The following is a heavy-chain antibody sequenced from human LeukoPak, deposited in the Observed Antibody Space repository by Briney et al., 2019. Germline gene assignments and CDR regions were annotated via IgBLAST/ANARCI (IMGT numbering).Heavy chain of an antibody. CDR2: IIPIFGTA. CDR3: ARDDSPTYYYDSSGYEYFQH. Sequence: ASEKVSCKASGGTFSSYAISWVRQAPGQGLEWMGGIIPIFGTANYAQKFQGRVTITTDESTSTAYMELSSLRSEDTAVYYCARDDSPTYYYDSSGYEYFQHWGQGTLVTVPS. V-gene: IGHV1-69*05. CDR1: GGTFSSYA. D-gene: IGHD3-22*01. J-gene: IGHJ1*01.